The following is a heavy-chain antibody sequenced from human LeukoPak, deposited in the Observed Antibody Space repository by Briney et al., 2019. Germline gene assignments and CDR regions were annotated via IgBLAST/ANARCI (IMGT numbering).Heavy chain of an antibody. CDR2: IYPGDSDT. V-gene: IGHV5-51*01. D-gene: IGHD2-2*02. Sequence: GESLKISCQGSGYSFTSYWIGWVSQMPGKGLEWMGIIYPGDSDTRYSPSFQGQVTISADKSISTAYLQWSSLKASDTAMYYCARVGDCSSTSCYTYFNYWGQGTLVTVSS. J-gene: IGHJ4*02. CDR3: ARVGDCSSTSCYTYFNY. CDR1: GYSFTSYW.